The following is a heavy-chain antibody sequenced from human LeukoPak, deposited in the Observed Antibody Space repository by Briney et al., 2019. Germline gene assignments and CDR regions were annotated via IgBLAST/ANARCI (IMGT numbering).Heavy chain of an antibody. CDR3: ARDYLYSSSWAFDY. D-gene: IGHD6-13*01. J-gene: IGHJ4*02. CDR2: IYTSGST. V-gene: IGHV4-4*07. CDR1: GGSISSYY. Sequence: SETLSLPCTVSGGSISSYYWSWIRQPAGKGLEWIGRIYTSGSTNYNPSLKSRVTMSVDTSKNQFSLKLSSVTAADTAVYYCARDYLYSSSWAFDYWGQGTLVTVSS.